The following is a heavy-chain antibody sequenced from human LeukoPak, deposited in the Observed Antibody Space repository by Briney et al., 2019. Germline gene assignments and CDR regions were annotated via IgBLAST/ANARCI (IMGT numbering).Heavy chain of an antibody. CDR3: ARVPAVGSVGYYYYYMDV. J-gene: IGHJ6*03. D-gene: IGHD4-23*01. Sequence: SQTLSLTCAISGDSVSSNSAAWNWIRQSPSRGLEWLGRTYYRSKWYNDDAGSVKSRITITPDTAKNQFSLQLNSVTPEDTALYYCARVPAVGSVGYYYYYMDVWGKGTTVTVSS. CDR1: GDSVSSNSAA. V-gene: IGHV6-1*01. CDR2: TYYRSKWYN.